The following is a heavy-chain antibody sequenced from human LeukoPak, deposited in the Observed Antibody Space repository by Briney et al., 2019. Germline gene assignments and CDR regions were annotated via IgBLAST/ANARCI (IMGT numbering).Heavy chain of an antibody. CDR2: IYYSGST. J-gene: IGHJ4*02. CDR3: ARDPGIAVAGRPSYYFDY. V-gene: IGHV4-59*01. D-gene: IGHD6-19*01. CDR1: GGSISSYY. Sequence: PSETLSLTCTVSGGSISSYYWSWIRQPPGKGLEWIGYIYYSGSTNYNPSLKSRVTISVDTSKNQFSLKLSSVTAADTAVYYCARDPGIAVAGRPSYYFDYWGQGTLVTVSS.